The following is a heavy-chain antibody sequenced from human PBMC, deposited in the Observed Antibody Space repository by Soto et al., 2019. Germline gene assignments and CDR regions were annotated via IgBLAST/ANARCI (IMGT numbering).Heavy chain of an antibody. CDR3: ARCQYGGSGSNYYYYALDV. CDR1: GGTFSSYA. J-gene: IGHJ6*02. V-gene: IGHV1-69*13. D-gene: IGHD4-17*01. Sequence: ASVKVSCKASGGTFSSYAMNWVRQAPGQGLQWVGGFIPMFGAANYAQNFQGRVAITADESASTAYMELSSLTSEDTAVYYCARCQYGGSGSNYYYYALDVWGQGTTVTVSS. CDR2: FIPMFGAA.